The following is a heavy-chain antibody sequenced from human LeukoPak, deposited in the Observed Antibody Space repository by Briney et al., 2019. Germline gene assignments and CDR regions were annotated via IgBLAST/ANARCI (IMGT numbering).Heavy chain of an antibody. CDR2: IIPIFGTA. CDR3: AVRLMGYSSGWQIDY. J-gene: IGHJ4*02. CDR1: GGTFSSYA. D-gene: IGHD6-19*01. V-gene: IGHV1-69*01. Sequence: SVKVSCKASGGTFSSYAISWVRQAPGQGLEWMGGIIPIFGTANYAQKFQGRVTITADESTSTAYMELSSLRSEDTAVYYCAVRLMGYSSGWQIDYWGQGTLVTVSS.